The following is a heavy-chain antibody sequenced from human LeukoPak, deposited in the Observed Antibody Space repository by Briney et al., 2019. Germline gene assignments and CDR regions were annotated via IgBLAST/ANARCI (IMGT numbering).Heavy chain of an antibody. D-gene: IGHD3-10*01. CDR3: ARDMRGLWFGELLSNDAFDI. J-gene: IGHJ3*02. Sequence: GASVKVSCKASGYTFTSNYIHWVRQAPGQGLEWMGMIYPRDGSTSYAQKFQGRVTMTRDTSTSTVYMELSSLRSEDTAVYYCARDMRGLWFGELLSNDAFDIWGQGTMVTVSS. CDR2: IYPRDGST. V-gene: IGHV1-46*01. CDR1: GYTFTSNY.